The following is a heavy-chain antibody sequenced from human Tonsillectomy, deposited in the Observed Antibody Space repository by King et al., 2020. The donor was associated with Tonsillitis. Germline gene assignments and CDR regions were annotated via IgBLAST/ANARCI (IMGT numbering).Heavy chain of an antibody. D-gene: IGHD1-14*01. J-gene: IGHJ6*02. CDR2: INSDGSST. CDR3: ARGNQYGMDV. V-gene: IGHV3-74*01. CDR1: GFTFSNYF. Sequence: VQLVESGGGLVQPGGSLRLSCAASGFTFSNYFMHWVRQAPGKGLVWVSRINSDGSSTSYADSVKGRFTISRDNAKNTLFLQMNSLRAEDTAVYYCARGNQYGMDVWGQGTTVTVPS.